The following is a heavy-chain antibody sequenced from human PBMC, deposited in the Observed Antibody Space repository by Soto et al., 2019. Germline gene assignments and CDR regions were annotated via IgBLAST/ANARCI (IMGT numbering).Heavy chain of an antibody. J-gene: IGHJ5*02. CDR1: GGSTNSYY. Sequence: SETLSLTCTVSGGSTNSYYWSWIRQPPGKGLEWIGYVYYSGSTKYNPSLKSRVTISIDRSKNRFSLKLNSVTAADTAVYYCARFPGILGSSNWFDPWGQGTQVPVSS. V-gene: IGHV4-59*13. CDR3: ARFPGILGSSNWFDP. CDR2: VYYSGST. D-gene: IGHD1-20*01.